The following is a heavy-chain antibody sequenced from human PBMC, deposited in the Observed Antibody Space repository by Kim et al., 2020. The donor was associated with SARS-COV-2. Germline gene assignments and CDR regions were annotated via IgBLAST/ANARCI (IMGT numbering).Heavy chain of an antibody. CDR2: INPSGGST. D-gene: IGHD3-3*01. J-gene: IGHJ6*02. CDR1: GYTFTSYY. Sequence: ASVNVSCKASGYTFTSYYMHWVRQAPGQGLEWMGIINPSGGSTSYAQKFQGRVTMTRDTSTSTVYMELSSLRSEDTAVYYCARGGAWSGYSINEGIDYYYYGMDVWGQGTTVTVSS. V-gene: IGHV1-46*01. CDR3: ARGGAWSGYSINEGIDYYYYGMDV.